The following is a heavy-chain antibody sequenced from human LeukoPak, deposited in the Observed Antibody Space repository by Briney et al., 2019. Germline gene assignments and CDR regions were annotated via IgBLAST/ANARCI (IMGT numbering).Heavy chain of an antibody. CDR1: GFTVSSNY. D-gene: IGHD6-13*01. Sequence: GGSLRLSCAASGFTVSSNYMSWVRQAPGKGLEWVSVIYSGGSTYYADSVKGRFTISRDNSKNTLYLQMNSLRAEDTAVYYCAKDKSSNWYGSRTFDIWGQGTMVTVSS. J-gene: IGHJ3*02. V-gene: IGHV3-66*01. CDR2: IYSGGST. CDR3: AKDKSSNWYGSRTFDI.